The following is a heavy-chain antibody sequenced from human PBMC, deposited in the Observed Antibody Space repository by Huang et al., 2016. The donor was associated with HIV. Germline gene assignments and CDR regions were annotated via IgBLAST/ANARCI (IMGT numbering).Heavy chain of an antibody. D-gene: IGHD3-22*01. Sequence: SSYAISWVRQAPGQGLEWMGGIIPIFGTANYAQKFQGRVTITADESTSTAYMELSSLRSEGTVVDYCAGARGYYGSSVSYYFDYWGQGTLVTVSS. CDR3: AGARGYYGSSVSYYFDY. CDR1: SSYA. V-gene: IGHV1-69*01. CDR2: IIPIFGTA. J-gene: IGHJ4*02.